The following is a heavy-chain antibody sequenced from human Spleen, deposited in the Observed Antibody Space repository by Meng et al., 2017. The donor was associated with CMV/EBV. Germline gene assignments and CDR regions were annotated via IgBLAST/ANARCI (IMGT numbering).Heavy chain of an antibody. V-gene: IGHV1-18*01. CDR3: AAAAMVSIYYGMDV. D-gene: IGHD5-18*01. CDR2: ISAYNGNT. J-gene: IGHJ6*02. CDR1: GYTFTSYG. Sequence: ASVKVSCKASGYTFTSYGISWVRQAPGQGLEWMGWISAYNGNTNYAQKLQGRVTMTTDTSTSTAYMELSSLRSEDTAVYCRAAAAMVSIYYGMDVWGQGTTVTVSS.